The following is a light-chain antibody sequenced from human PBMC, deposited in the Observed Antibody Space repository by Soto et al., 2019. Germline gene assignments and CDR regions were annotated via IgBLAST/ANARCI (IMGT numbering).Light chain of an antibody. CDR1: QTVSSY. Sequence: ENVLTQSPGTLSSSPGERATLSCRASQTVSSYLTWYQQRPGQAPRLLISGASRRATGIPDRFSGSGSGTDFTLTISRLELEDFALYYCQQYGTSPITRAPGTRLEIK. CDR3: QQYGTSPIT. CDR2: GAS. J-gene: IGKJ5*01. V-gene: IGKV3-20*01.